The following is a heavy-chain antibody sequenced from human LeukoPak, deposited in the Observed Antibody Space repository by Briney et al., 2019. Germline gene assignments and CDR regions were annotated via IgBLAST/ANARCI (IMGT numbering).Heavy chain of an antibody. CDR3: ASPIYGDYTENGFDI. D-gene: IGHD4-17*01. CDR1: GGSISSYY. CDR2: IYYIGST. J-gene: IGHJ3*02. Sequence: SETLSLTCTVSGGSISSYYWSWIRQPPGKGLEWIGYIYYIGSTNYNPSLKSRVTISVDTSKNQFSLKLSSVTAADTAVYYCASPIYGDYTENGFDIWGQGTMVTVSS. V-gene: IGHV4-59*01.